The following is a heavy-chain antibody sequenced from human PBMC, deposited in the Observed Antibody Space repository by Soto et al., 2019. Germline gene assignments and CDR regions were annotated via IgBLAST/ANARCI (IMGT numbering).Heavy chain of an antibody. D-gene: IGHD2-8*01. V-gene: IGHV3-23*01. CDR3: ARPPNGAFFHRGVDV. J-gene: IGHJ6*02. Sequence: GGSLRLSCVASGFIFDSFSMSWVRQAPGKGPEWVSGITGNSDAADYAESVKGRFTISRDNSKNTLYLQMNSLRAEDTAIYFCARPPNGAFFHRGVDVWGQGTTVTVSS. CDR1: GFIFDSFS. CDR2: ITGNSDAA.